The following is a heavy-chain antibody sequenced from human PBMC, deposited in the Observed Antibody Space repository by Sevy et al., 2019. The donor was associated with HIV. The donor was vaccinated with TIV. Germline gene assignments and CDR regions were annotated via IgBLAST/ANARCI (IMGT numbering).Heavy chain of an antibody. J-gene: IGHJ6*02. D-gene: IGHD6-13*01. V-gene: IGHV3-30-3*01. CDR3: AREETAAYYYYGMDV. CDR2: ISYDGSNK. Sequence: GGSLRLSCAASGFTFSSYAMHWVRQAPGKGLEWVAVISYDGSNKYYADSVKGRFTISRDNSKNTLYLQMNSLRAEDTAVYYCAREETAAYYYYGMDVWGQGTTVTVSS. CDR1: GFTFSSYA.